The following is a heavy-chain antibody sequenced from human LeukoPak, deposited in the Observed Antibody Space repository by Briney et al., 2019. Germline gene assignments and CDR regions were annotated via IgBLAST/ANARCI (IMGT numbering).Heavy chain of an antibody. D-gene: IGHD3-16*02. Sequence: ASVKVSCKASGYTFTSYYMHWVRQAPGQGLEWMGWISAYNGNTNYAQKLQGRVTMTTDTSTSTAYMELRSLRSDDTAVYYCARDSRIMITFGGVIVINGSPFDYWGQGTLVTVSS. J-gene: IGHJ4*02. CDR3: ARDSRIMITFGGVIVINGSPFDY. CDR1: GYTFTSYY. V-gene: IGHV1-18*04. CDR2: ISAYNGNT.